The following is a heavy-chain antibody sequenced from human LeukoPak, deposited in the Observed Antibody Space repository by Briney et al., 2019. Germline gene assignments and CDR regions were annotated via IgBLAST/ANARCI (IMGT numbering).Heavy chain of an antibody. CDR1: GYTFTSYD. Sequence: ASVKVSCKASGYTFTSYDISWVRQATGQGLEWMGWMNPNSGNTGYAQKFQGRVTMTRNTSISTAYMELSSLRSEDTAVYYCATHTKWELLYFDYWGQGTLVTVSS. D-gene: IGHD1-26*01. CDR3: ATHTKWELLYFDY. J-gene: IGHJ4*02. V-gene: IGHV1-8*01. CDR2: MNPNSGNT.